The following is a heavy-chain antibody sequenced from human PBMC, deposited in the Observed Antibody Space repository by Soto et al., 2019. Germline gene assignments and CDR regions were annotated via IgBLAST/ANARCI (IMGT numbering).Heavy chain of an antibody. CDR1: GYTFTSYD. V-gene: IGHV1-8*01. Sequence: ASVKVSCKASGYTFTSYDINWVRQATRQGLEWMGWMNPNSGNTGYAQKFQGRVTMTRNTSISTAYMELSSLRSEDTAVYYCARGNENIVVVPAAKGRYYYYYMDVWGKGTTVTVSS. CDR2: MNPNSGNT. J-gene: IGHJ6*03. CDR3: ARGNENIVVVPAAKGRYYYYYMDV. D-gene: IGHD2-2*01.